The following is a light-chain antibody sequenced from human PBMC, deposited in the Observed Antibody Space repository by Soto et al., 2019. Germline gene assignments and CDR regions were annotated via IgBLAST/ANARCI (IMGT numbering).Light chain of an antibody. CDR2: AAS. J-gene: IGKJ1*01. CDR1: QGISNY. V-gene: IGKV1-27*01. Sequence: DLQMTQSPSSLSASVGDRVTITCRASQGISNYLAWYQQKPGKVPKLLIYAASTLQSGVPSRFSGSGSGTDFTLTISSLHPEDVATYYWQKYNSAPRTFGHGTKVEIK. CDR3: QKYNSAPRT.